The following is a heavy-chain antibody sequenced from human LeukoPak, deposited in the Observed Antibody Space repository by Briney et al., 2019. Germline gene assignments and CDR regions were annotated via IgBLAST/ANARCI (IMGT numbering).Heavy chain of an antibody. CDR1: GFTFSSYA. CDR2: ISYDGSNK. D-gene: IGHD2-2*01. V-gene: IGHV3-30-3*01. Sequence: GRSLRLSCAASGFTFSSYAMHWVRQAPGKGLEWVAVISYDGSNKYYADSVKGRFTISRDNSKNTLYLQMNSLRAEDTAAYYCARVALGEYHDAFDIWGQGTMVTVSS. J-gene: IGHJ3*02. CDR3: ARVALGEYHDAFDI.